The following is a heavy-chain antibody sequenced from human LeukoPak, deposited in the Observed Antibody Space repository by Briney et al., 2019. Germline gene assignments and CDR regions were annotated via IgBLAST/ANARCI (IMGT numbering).Heavy chain of an antibody. CDR2: IYYSGST. Sequence: SETLSLTCTVSGGSISSYYWSWIRQPPGKGLEWIGYIYYSGSTNYNPSLKSRVTISVDTSKNQFSLKLSSVTAAATAVYYCARRVPVATRPHYYYGLDVWGQGTTVTVSS. D-gene: IGHD5-12*01. V-gene: IGHV4-59*01. J-gene: IGHJ6*02. CDR1: GGSISSYY. CDR3: ARRVPVATRPHYYYGLDV.